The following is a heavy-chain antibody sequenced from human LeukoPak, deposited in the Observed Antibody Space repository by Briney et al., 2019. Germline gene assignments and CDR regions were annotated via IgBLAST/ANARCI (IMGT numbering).Heavy chain of an antibody. CDR3: ARPIGTYSSSSYYFDY. Sequence: GGSLRLSCAASGFTFSSYGMHWVRQAPGKGLEWAAVIWYDGSNKYYADSVKGRFTISRDNSKNTLYLQMNSLRAEDTAVYYCARPIGTYSSSSYYFDYWGQGTLVTVSS. CDR2: IWYDGSNK. D-gene: IGHD6-6*01. CDR1: GFTFSSYG. J-gene: IGHJ4*02. V-gene: IGHV3-33*01.